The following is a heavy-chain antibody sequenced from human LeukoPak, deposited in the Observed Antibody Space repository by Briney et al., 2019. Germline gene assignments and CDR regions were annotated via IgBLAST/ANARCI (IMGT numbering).Heavy chain of an antibody. CDR3: ARQGGSNSPYYYYYMDV. J-gene: IGHJ6*03. V-gene: IGHV4-38-2*01. D-gene: IGHD6-13*01. CDR2: IYHSGTT. CDR1: GYSISSGYY. Sequence: PSETLSLTCAVSGYSISSGYYWGWFRQPRGKGPEWIGCIYHSGTTYYNPSLKSRVTISVDTSKNQFSLMISSVTAADTAVYYCARQGGSNSPYYYYYMDVWGKGTTVTVSS.